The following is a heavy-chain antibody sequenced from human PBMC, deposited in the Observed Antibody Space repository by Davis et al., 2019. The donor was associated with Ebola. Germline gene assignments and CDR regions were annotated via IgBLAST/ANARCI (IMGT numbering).Heavy chain of an antibody. Sequence: PGGSLRLSCAASGFTVSSNYMSWVRQAPGKGLEWVSAISGSGGSTYYADSVKGRFTISRDNSENTLYLQMNSVRVEDTAVYYCANDDYWGQGILVTVSS. CDR1: GFTVSSNY. D-gene: IGHD5-12*01. V-gene: IGHV3-23*01. J-gene: IGHJ4*02. CDR3: ANDDY. CDR2: ISGSGGST.